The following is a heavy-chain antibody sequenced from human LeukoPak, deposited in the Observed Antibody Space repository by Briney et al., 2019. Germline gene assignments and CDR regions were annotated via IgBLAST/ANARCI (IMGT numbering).Heavy chain of an antibody. Sequence: GASVKVSCKASGYPFTSYGISWVRQAPGHRLEWLGWISAYNGNTNYAQKLQGRVTMTTDTSTSTAYMELRSLRSDDTAVYYCARSPQDIVLMVYAYDWFDPWGEGTLVTVSS. D-gene: IGHD2-8*01. CDR1: GYPFTSYG. V-gene: IGHV1-18*01. J-gene: IGHJ5*02. CDR3: ARSPQDIVLMVYAYDWFDP. CDR2: ISAYNGNT.